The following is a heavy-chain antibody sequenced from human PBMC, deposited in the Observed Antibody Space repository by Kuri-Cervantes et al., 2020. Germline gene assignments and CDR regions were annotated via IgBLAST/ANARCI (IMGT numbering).Heavy chain of an antibody. CDR1: GFTFSSYA. Sequence: GESLKISCAASGFTFSSYAMSWVRQAPGKGLEWVSAISGSGGSTYYADSVKGRFTISRDNSENTLYLQMNSLRPEDTALYYCAKDSGYSYGPNFDYWGQGTLVTVSS. J-gene: IGHJ4*02. V-gene: IGHV3-23*01. D-gene: IGHD5-18*01. CDR3: AKDSGYSYGPNFDY. CDR2: ISGSGGST.